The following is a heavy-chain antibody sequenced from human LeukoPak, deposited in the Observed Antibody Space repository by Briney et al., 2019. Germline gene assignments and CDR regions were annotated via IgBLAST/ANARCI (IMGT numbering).Heavy chain of an antibody. Sequence: SETLSLTCTVSGGSIGSFSYYWGWIRQPPGKGLEWIGSIYYSGNTYYNPCLKSRVTISVDTSKNQFSLKLSSVTAADTAVYYCSNYYGSSGHPDAFNIWGQGTMVTVSS. J-gene: IGHJ3*02. CDR3: SNYYGSSGHPDAFNI. CDR1: GGSIGSFSYY. V-gene: IGHV4-39*01. CDR2: IYYSGNT. D-gene: IGHD3-22*01.